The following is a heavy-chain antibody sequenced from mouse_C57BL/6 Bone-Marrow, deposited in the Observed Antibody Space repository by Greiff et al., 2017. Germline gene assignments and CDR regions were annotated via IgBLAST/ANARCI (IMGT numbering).Heavy chain of an antibody. Sequence: VKVVESGPGLVQPSQSLSITCTVSGFSFTSYGVHWVRQSPGKGLEWLGVIWRGGSTDYNAAFMSRLSITKDNSKSRVFFKMNSLQADDTAIYYCAKNYYYVLDYWGQGTTLTVSS. J-gene: IGHJ2*01. CDR2: IWRGGST. D-gene: IGHD1-1*01. CDR3: AKNYYYVLDY. CDR1: GFSFTSYG. V-gene: IGHV2-5*01.